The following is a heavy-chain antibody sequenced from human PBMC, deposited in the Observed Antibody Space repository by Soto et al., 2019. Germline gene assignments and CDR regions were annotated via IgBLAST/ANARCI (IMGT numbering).Heavy chain of an antibody. CDR3: AKSPSNSWTYNYFDS. D-gene: IGHD6-13*01. Sequence: GSLRLSCAASGFTFNTYAMSWVRQAPGKGLEWVSAISGSGTGTYYADSVKGRFTISRDNSLNAVDLEMNSLTAEDTSIYYCAKSPSNSWTYNYFDSWGRGTQVTVSS. V-gene: IGHV3-23*01. CDR1: GFTFNTYA. J-gene: IGHJ5*01. CDR2: ISGSGTGT.